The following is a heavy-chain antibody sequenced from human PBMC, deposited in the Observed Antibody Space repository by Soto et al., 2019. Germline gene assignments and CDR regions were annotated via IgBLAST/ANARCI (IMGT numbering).Heavy chain of an antibody. CDR2: MSYDETKI. Sequence: QEQLVESGGGVVQPGMSLRLSCAASGFSFSSYAVHWVRQAPGKGLEWVAVMSYDETKINYEDSVKGRFTISRDNSKNTLFLQMNGPRPEDTAVYFCAKDRGSGTLRYYGMDVWGRGTPVTVSS. CDR3: AKDRGSGTLRYYGMDV. J-gene: IGHJ6*02. CDR1: GFSFSSYA. V-gene: IGHV3-30*18. D-gene: IGHD3-10*01.